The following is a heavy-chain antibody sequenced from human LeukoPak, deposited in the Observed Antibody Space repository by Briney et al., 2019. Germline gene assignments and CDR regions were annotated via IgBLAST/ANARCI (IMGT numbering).Heavy chain of an antibody. J-gene: IGHJ4*02. CDR2: IYYSGST. V-gene: IGHV4-59*01. CDR3: ARGKGGSSDY. Sequence: PSETLSLTCTVSGGSISSYYWSWIRQPPGKGLEWIGYIYYSGSTNYNPSLKSRVTISVDTSKNQFSLKLSSVTAADTAVYYCARGKGGSSDYWGQGTLVTVSS. D-gene: IGHD2-15*01. CDR1: GGSISSYY.